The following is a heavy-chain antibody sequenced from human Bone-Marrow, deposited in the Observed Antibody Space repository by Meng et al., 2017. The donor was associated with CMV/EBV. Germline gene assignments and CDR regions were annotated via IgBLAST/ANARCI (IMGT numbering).Heavy chain of an antibody. CDR1: GFTFSNAW. CDR2: IKSKPNGETT. D-gene: IGHD1-26*01. J-gene: IGHJ4*02. CDR3: TTVKLGAFLNY. Sequence: GESLKISCAASGFTFSNAWMTWVRQAPGKGLEWVGLIKSKPNGETTDYAAPVKGRFSVSRDDPKNTVYLQMNSLKIEDTAVYYCTTVKLGAFLNYWGRGTLVTVSS. V-gene: IGHV3-15*01.